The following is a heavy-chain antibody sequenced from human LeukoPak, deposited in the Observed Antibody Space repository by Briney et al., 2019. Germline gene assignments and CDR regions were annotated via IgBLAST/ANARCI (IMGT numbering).Heavy chain of an antibody. CDR3: VTVDY. D-gene: IGHD4-17*01. CDR2: IWYDGSNK. V-gene: IGHV3-33*01. Sequence: GGSLRLSCAVSGFTLSSYGMHWVRQAPGKGLEWVAVIWYDGSNKNYADSVKGRFTIPRDNSKNTLYLQMNSLRAEDTAVYYCVTVDYWGQGTLVTVSS. CDR1: GFTLSSYG. J-gene: IGHJ4*02.